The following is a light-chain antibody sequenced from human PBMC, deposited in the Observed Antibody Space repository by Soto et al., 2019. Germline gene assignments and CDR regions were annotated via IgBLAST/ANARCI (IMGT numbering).Light chain of an antibody. CDR2: GAS. J-gene: IGKJ3*01. V-gene: IGKV3-20*01. CDR3: QQFST. CDR1: QSISSSY. Sequence: EIVLTQSPGTLSLSPGERATLSCRASQSISSSYLAWYQQKPGQAPRLLIYGASTRATGIPDRFSGSGSGTDFILTINRLEPEDFAVYYCQQFSTFGPGTKVDIK.